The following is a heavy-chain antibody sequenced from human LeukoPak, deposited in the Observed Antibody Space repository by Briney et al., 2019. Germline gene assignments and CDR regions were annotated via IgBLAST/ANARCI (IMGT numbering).Heavy chain of an antibody. J-gene: IGHJ5*02. CDR2: IKQDGSEK. D-gene: IGHD1-1*01. V-gene: IGHV3-7*03. Sequence: PGGSLRLSCAASGFTFSSYRMSWVRQAPGKGLEWVANIKQDGSEKYYVDSVKGRFTISRDNAKNSLYLQMNSLRAEDTAVYYCAKDLGTWFDPWGQGTLVTVSS. CDR3: AKDLGTWFDP. CDR1: GFTFSSYR.